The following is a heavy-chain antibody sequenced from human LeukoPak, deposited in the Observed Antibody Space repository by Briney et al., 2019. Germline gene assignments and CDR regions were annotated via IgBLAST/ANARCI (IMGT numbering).Heavy chain of an antibody. J-gene: IGHJ4*02. CDR2: IPSGGGT. CDR3: ARGQRRHTDMAPSFDY. D-gene: IGHD5-18*01. V-gene: IGHV3-23*01. Sequence: GGSLRLSCAASGFTFSTYGMSWVRQAPGKGLQWVSTIPSGGGTYYADSVKGRFTISRDNSKNTLYLQMNSLRAEDTAVYYCARGQRRHTDMAPSFDYWGQGTLVTVSS. CDR1: GFTFSTYG.